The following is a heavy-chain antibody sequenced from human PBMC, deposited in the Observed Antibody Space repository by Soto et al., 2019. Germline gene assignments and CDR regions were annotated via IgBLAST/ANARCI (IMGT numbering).Heavy chain of an antibody. CDR3: GTDRWGGAFDM. CDR2: IKEDGSVK. V-gene: IGHV3-7*01. D-gene: IGHD3-10*01. J-gene: IGHJ3*02. CDR1: GFSLRSDW. Sequence: GGSLRLSCAAIGFSLRSDWMAWVRQIPGKGLEFVANIKEDGSVKNYVDSVKGRFSISRDNDKNSLYLQMNSLRAEDTAVYYCGTDRWGGAFDMWGQGTTVTVSS.